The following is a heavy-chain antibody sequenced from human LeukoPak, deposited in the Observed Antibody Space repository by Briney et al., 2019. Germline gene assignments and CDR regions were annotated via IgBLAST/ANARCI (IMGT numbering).Heavy chain of an antibody. Sequence: SETLSLTCTVSGGSISSYYWSWIRQPPGKGLEWIGYIYYSGSTNYNPSLKSRVTISVDTSKNQFSLKLSSVTAADTAVYYCAGDLRYHFDYWGQGTLVTVSS. CDR1: GGSISSYY. V-gene: IGHV4-59*01. D-gene: IGHD3-9*01. J-gene: IGHJ4*02. CDR3: AGDLRYHFDY. CDR2: IYYSGST.